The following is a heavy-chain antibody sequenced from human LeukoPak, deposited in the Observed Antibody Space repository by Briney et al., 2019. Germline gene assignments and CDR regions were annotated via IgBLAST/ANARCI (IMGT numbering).Heavy chain of an antibody. V-gene: IGHV4-34*01. Sequence: SETLSLTCAVYGGSFSGYYWSWIRQPPGKGLEWIGEINHRGSTNYNPSLKSRVTISVDTSKNQFSLKLSSVAAADTAVYYCATRGRGYSGYGRLYYFDYWGQGTLVTVSS. CDR1: GGSFSGYY. CDR2: INHRGST. J-gene: IGHJ4*02. D-gene: IGHD5-12*01. CDR3: ATRGRGYSGYGRLYYFDY.